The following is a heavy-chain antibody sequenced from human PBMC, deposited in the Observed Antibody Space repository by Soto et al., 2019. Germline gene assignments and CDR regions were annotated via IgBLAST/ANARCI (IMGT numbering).Heavy chain of an antibody. CDR2: ISGSGDKT. Sequence: GGSLRLSCAASGLFFGDYAMSWVRQAPGKGLECVACISGSGDKTFYADSVKGRFTISRDNSKNTVSLHMNSLRVDDTAVYFCAKDRFGIVGPVDYWGPGTLVTVSS. J-gene: IGHJ4*02. V-gene: IGHV3-23*01. D-gene: IGHD1-26*01. CDR1: GLFFGDYA. CDR3: AKDRFGIVGPVDY.